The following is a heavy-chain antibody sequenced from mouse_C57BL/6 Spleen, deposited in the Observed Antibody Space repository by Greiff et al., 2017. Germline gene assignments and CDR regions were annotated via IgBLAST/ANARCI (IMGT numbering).Heavy chain of an antibody. D-gene: IGHD2-5*01. Sequence: QVQLQQSGAELVRPGASVTLSCKASGYTFTDYEMHWVKQTPVHGLEWIGAIDPETGGTAYNQKFKGKAILTADKSSSTAYMELRSLTSEDSAVYYCTRSYSTAWCAYWGQGTLVTVSA. CDR1: GYTFTDYE. CDR2: IDPETGGT. J-gene: IGHJ3*01. V-gene: IGHV1-15*01. CDR3: TRSYSTAWCAY.